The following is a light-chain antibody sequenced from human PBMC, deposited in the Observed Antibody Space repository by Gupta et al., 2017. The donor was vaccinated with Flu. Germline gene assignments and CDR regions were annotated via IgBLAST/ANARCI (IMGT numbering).Light chain of an antibody. J-gene: IGKJ1*01. CDR2: KAS. CDR1: QSISIW. Sequence: VGDRVTITCRASQSISIWLAWFQQKPGKVPKLLIYKASTLETGVPSRFSGSGSGTEFTLTINSLQPDDSATYYCQRYDSRWTFGQGTRVEVK. CDR3: QRYDSRWT. V-gene: IGKV1-5*03.